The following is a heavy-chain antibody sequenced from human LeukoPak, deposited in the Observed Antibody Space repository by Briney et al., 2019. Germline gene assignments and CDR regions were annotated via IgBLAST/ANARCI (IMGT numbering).Heavy chain of an antibody. CDR3: ARRRYSGWYIG. Sequence: SQTLSLTCTVSGGSISSGGYYWSWIRQPPGKGLEWIGYIYHSGSTYYNPSLKSRVTISVDTSKNQFSLKLSSVTAADTAVYYCARRRYSGWYIGWGQGTLVTVSS. CDR2: IYHSGST. J-gene: IGHJ4*02. CDR1: GGSISSGGYY. D-gene: IGHD6-19*01. V-gene: IGHV4-30-2*01.